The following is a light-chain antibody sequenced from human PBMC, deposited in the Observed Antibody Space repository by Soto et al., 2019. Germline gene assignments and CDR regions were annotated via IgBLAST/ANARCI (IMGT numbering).Light chain of an antibody. V-gene: IGKV3-11*01. CDR3: QQRSTWPPL. CDR1: QSVGSY. Sequence: EIVLTQSPATLSLYPGERATLSCRASQSVGSYLVWYQQKPGQAPRLLIHGASNRATGIPARFSGSGSGTDFTLTISSLEPEDFAVYYCQQRSTWPPLFGQGTRLEIK. CDR2: GAS. J-gene: IGKJ5*01.